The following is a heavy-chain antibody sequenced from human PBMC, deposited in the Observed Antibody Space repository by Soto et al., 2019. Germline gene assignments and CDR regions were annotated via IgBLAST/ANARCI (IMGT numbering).Heavy chain of an antibody. V-gene: IGHV4-30-2*01. CDR2: ISHTGST. CDR1: GGSITSGNSYS. CDR3: ARGEGIAAGGNRFDY. D-gene: IGHD6-13*01. J-gene: IGHJ4*02. Sequence: SETLSLTCAVSGGSITSGNSYSWSWIRQPPGKGLEWIGSISHTGSTSYNPSLKGRVTISVDTSKNQFSLKLSSVTSADTAVSYCARGEGIAAGGNRFDYCGEGTLVTVSS.